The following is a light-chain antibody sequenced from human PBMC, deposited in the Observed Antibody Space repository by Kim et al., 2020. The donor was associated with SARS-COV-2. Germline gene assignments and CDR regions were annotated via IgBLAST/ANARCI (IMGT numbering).Light chain of an antibody. V-gene: IGKV1-27*01. CDR3: QKYNSATPLFT. CDR1: QGISNY. J-gene: IGKJ3*01. Sequence: DIQMTQSPSSLSASVGDRVTITYRASQGISNYLAWYQQKPGKVPKLLIYAASTLQSGVPSRFSGSGSGTDFPLTISSLQPEDVATYYCQKYNSATPLFTFGPGTKVDIK. CDR2: AAS.